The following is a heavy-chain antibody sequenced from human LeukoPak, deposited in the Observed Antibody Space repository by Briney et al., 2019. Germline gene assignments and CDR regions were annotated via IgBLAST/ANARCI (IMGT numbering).Heavy chain of an antibody. CDR2: ISSSSSTI. D-gene: IGHD2-15*01. Sequence: GGSLRLSCAASGLTFSSYGMNWVRQAPGKGLEWVSYISSSSSTINYADSVKGRFTISRDNAKNSLYLQMSSLSAEDTAVYYCTTGSQIREVAYWGQGTLVTVSS. CDR1: GLTFSSYG. J-gene: IGHJ4*02. V-gene: IGHV3-48*04. CDR3: TTGSQIREVAY.